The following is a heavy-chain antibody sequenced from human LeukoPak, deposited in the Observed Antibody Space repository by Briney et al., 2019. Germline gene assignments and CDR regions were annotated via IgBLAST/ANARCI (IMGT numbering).Heavy chain of an antibody. CDR1: GFTFSSYA. Sequence: GGSLRLSCVASGFTFSSYAMHWVRQAPGKGLEWVAVISYDGSNKNYADSVKGRFTISRDNAKNSLYLQMNSLRAEDTAVYYCARDLAVAGLSGAFDIWGQGTMVTVSS. J-gene: IGHJ3*02. CDR2: ISYDGSNK. CDR3: ARDLAVAGLSGAFDI. V-gene: IGHV3-30*04. D-gene: IGHD6-19*01.